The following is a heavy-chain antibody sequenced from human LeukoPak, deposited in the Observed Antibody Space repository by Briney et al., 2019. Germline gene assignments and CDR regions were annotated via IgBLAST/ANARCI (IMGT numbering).Heavy chain of an antibody. CDR3: TRVIVAVPGYFDYFDF. D-gene: IGHD6-19*01. J-gene: IGHJ4*02. Sequence: GGSLRLSCTASGFSFSNHYMRWIRQAPGKGLECVANINEDGSNKWHLGSVKGRFTVPRDTARNSLYLQMNSLRVEDTAVYYCTRVIVAVPGYFDYFDFWGQGVMVTVSS. CDR1: GFSFSNHY. V-gene: IGHV3-7*01. CDR2: INEDGSNK.